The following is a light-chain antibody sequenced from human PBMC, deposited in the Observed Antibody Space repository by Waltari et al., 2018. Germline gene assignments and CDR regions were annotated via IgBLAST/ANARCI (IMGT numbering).Light chain of an antibody. V-gene: IGKV1-39*01. CDR1: QSISTY. CDR2: AAS. J-gene: IGKJ2*01. CDR3: QQSYSIPCA. Sequence: DIQMTQSPSSLSASVGDRVTIPCRASQSISTYLNWYQVKPGKAPKLLISAASTLQGGVPSRFSGSGSEADFTLTISNLQPDDYATYYCQQSYSIPCAFGQGTKLEIK.